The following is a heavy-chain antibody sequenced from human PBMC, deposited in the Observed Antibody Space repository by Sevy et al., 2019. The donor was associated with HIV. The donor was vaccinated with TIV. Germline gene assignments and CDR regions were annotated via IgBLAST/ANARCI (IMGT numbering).Heavy chain of an antibody. J-gene: IGHJ4*02. CDR3: ATASLWGDSGVSHPSFDS. Sequence: GGSLRLSCAASGFAFNDFAMNWLRQLPGKGLEWVATISYDGSKKFYADSVKGRFTISRDNSKNVVYLQMNSLRPEYTSVYFCATASLWGDSGVSHPSFDSWGQGTLVTVSS. CDR2: ISYDGSKK. V-gene: IGHV3-30-3*01. CDR1: GFAFNDFA. D-gene: IGHD1-26*01.